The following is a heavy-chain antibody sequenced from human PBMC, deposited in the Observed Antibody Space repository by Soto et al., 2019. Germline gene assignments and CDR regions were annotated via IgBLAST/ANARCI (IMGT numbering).Heavy chain of an antibody. Sequence: SETLSLTCTVSGGSISSSSYYWGWIRQPPGKGLEWIGSIYCSGSTYYNPSLKSRVTISVDTSKNQFSLKLSSVTAADTAVYYCASLYYYGSGSYSLGFYYGMDVWGQGTTVT. V-gene: IGHV4-39*01. CDR1: GGSISSSSYY. J-gene: IGHJ6*02. D-gene: IGHD3-10*01. CDR2: IYCSGST. CDR3: ASLYYYGSGSYSLGFYYGMDV.